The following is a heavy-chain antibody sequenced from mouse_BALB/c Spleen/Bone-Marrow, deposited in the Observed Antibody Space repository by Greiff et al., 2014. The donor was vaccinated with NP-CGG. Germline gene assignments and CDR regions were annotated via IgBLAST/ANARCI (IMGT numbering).Heavy chain of an antibody. D-gene: IGHD4-1*01. CDR1: SGY. CDR2: ISYSGST. V-gene: IGHV3-8*02. J-gene: IGHJ4*01. Sequence: VQLQQPGPSLVKPSQTLSLTSGYWNWIRKFPGNKLEYMGYISYSGSTYYNPSLKSRISITRDTSKNQYYLQLNSVTTEDTATYYCATGNAMDYWGQGTSVTVSS. CDR3: ATGNAMDY.